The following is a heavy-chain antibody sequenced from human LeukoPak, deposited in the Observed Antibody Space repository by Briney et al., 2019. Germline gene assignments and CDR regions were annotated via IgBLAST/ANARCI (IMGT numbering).Heavy chain of an antibody. Sequence: PETLSLTCTVSGGSISSYYWSWIRQPPGKGLEWIGYIYYSGSTNYNPSLKSRVTISVDTSKNQFSLKLSSVTAADTAVYYCARHFLSSIAAAGPFDYWGQGTLVTVSS. J-gene: IGHJ4*02. D-gene: IGHD6-13*01. CDR2: IYYSGST. CDR3: ARHFLSSIAAAGPFDY. CDR1: GGSISSYY. V-gene: IGHV4-59*08.